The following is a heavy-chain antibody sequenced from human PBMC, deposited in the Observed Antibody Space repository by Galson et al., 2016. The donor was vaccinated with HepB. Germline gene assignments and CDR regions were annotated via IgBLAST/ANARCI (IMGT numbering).Heavy chain of an antibody. CDR3: ARDLAGAYDH. Sequence: SLRLSCAASEFTFSTYWMHWVRQPPANGLVWVSGIKSDGSDTRYADSVKGRFTISRDNAKNTLYRQMNSLRAEDTAIYYCARDLAGAYDHWGQGTLVTVSS. CDR1: EFTFSTYW. CDR2: IKSDGSDT. D-gene: IGHD1-26*01. V-gene: IGHV3-74*01. J-gene: IGHJ5*02.